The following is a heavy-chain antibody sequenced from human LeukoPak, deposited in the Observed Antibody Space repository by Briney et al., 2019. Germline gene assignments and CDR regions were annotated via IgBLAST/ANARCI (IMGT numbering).Heavy chain of an antibody. Sequence: PGGSLRLSCAASGFTFSSYTMNWVRQAPGKGLEWVSSISTSSRYIYYADSMKGRFTISRDNAKNSLYLQMNSLRAEDSAVYFCARPILPTADDAFDIWGPGTMVNVSS. CDR2: ISTSSRYI. CDR3: ARPILPTADDAFDI. V-gene: IGHV3-21*01. J-gene: IGHJ3*02. CDR1: GFTFSSYT. D-gene: IGHD2-21*02.